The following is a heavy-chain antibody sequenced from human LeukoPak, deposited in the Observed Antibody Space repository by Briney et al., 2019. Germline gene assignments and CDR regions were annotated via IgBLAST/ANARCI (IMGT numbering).Heavy chain of an antibody. CDR2: IYPGDSDT. V-gene: IGHV5-51*01. J-gene: IGHJ4*02. CDR3: ARGASSTSLVVFDY. CDR1: GYTFSSYW. Sequence: GESLKISCKGSGYTFSSYWIAWVRQMPGKGLEWMGTIYPGDSDTRCSPSFQGQVTISADKSISTDYLQWSSLKASDTAMYYCARGASSTSLVVFDYWGQGTLVTVSS. D-gene: IGHD2-2*01.